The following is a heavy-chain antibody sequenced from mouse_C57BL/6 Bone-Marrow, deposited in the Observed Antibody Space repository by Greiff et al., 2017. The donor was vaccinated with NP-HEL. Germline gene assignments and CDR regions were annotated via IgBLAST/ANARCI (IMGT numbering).Heavy chain of an antibody. CDR1: GYTFTDYY. CDR3: AREGIYYGNYGYFDV. D-gene: IGHD2-1*01. V-gene: IGHV1-26*01. CDR2: INPNNGGT. J-gene: IGHJ1*03. Sequence: EVKLMESGPELVKPGASVKISCKASGYTFTDYYMNWVKQSHGKSLEWIGDINPNNGGTSYNQKFKGKATLTVDKSSSTAYMELRSLTSEDSAVYYCAREGIYYGNYGYFDVWGTGTTVTVSS.